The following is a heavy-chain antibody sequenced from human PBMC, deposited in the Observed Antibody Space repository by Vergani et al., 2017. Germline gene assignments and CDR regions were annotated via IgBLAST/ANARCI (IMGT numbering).Heavy chain of an antibody. CDR1: GFTFDDYA. D-gene: IGHD3-10*01. CDR3: AREGSGFGELGDAFDI. J-gene: IGHJ3*02. Sequence: EVQLLESGGGLVQPGRSLRLSCAASGFTFDDYAMHWVRQAPGKGLEWVSGISWNSGSIGYADSVKGRFTISRDNAKNSLYLQMNSLRAEDTAVYYCAREGSGFGELGDAFDIWGQGTMVTVSS. V-gene: IGHV3-9*01. CDR2: ISWNSGSI.